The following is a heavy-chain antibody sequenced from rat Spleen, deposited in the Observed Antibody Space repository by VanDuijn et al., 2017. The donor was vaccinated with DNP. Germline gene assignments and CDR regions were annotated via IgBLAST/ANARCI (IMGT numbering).Heavy chain of an antibody. CDR2: INTDGGST. D-gene: IGHD1-2*01. Sequence: EVQLVATGGGLVQPGRSMKLSCVASGFTFSSYWMLWIRQAPGKGLEWVASINTDGGSTYYPDSVKGRFTISSDNAEKTVYLQMSSLRSEDTATYYCASWAPIAPLSTSNYWGQGVMVTVSS. CDR1: GFTFSSYW. CDR3: ASWAPIAPLSTSNY. J-gene: IGHJ2*01. V-gene: IGHV5-58*01.